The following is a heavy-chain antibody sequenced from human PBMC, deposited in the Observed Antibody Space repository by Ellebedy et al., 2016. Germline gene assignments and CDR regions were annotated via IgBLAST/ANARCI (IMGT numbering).Heavy chain of an antibody. V-gene: IGHV3-30*03. CDR2: TSDNGSKG. CDR3: ARVTVTTDPYYFDY. D-gene: IGHD4-17*01. Sequence: GESLKISCATSGFPFRDYHMSLVRPAPGKGLGWVALTSDNGSKGFYGDSVKGRFTISRDNSMNTLYLQMNSLRAEDTAVYFCARVTVTTDPYYFDYWGQGTLVTVSS. CDR1: GFPFRDYH. J-gene: IGHJ4*02.